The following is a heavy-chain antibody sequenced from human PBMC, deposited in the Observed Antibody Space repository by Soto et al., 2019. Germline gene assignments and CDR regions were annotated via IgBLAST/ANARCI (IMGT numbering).Heavy chain of an antibody. J-gene: IGHJ6*02. CDR2: INPNSGGT. V-gene: IGHV1-2*02. CDR1: GYTFTGYY. CDR3: AKAGHVDNYYYYYGMDV. D-gene: IGHD5-12*01. Sequence: ASVKVSCKASGYTFTGYYMHWVRQAPGQGLEWMGWINPNSGGTNYAQKFQGRVTMTRDTSISTAYMELSRLRSDDTAVYYCAKAGHVDNYYYYYGMDVWGQGTTVTVSS.